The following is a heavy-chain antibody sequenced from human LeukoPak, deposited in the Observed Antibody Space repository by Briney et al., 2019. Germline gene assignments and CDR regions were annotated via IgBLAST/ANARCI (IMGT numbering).Heavy chain of an antibody. V-gene: IGHV3-30-3*01. J-gene: IGHJ4*02. CDR3: ARVNQEPYDSRGYYPDY. CDR1: GFTFSSYA. CDR2: ISYDGSNK. D-gene: IGHD3-22*01. Sequence: PGGSLRLSCAASGFTFSSYAMHWVRQAPGKGLEWVAVISYDGSNKYYADSVKGRFTISRDNSKNTLYLQMNSLRAEDTAVYYCARVNQEPYDSRGYYPDYWGQGTLVTVS.